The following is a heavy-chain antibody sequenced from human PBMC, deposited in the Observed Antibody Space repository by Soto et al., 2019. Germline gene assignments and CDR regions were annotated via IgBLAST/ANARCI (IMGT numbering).Heavy chain of an antibody. CDR1: GFTFSSYS. Sequence: ESGGGLVQPGGSLRLSCTTSGFTFSSYSMNWVRQAPGKGLEWVSYISSSSSTIYYADSVKGRFTISRDNAKNSLYLQMNSLRAEDTAVYYCARDPPVMTTGPDAFDIWGQGTMVTVSS. J-gene: IGHJ3*02. CDR2: ISSSSSTI. V-gene: IGHV3-48*01. D-gene: IGHD4-17*01. CDR3: ARDPPVMTTGPDAFDI.